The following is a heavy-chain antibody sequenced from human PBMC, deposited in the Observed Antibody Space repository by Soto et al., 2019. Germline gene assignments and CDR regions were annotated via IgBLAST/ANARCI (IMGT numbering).Heavy chain of an antibody. J-gene: IGHJ5*02. CDR2: IIPIFGTA. CDR1: GGTFSSYA. CDR3: ARGIAGPASEYNWFDP. Sequence: ASVKVSCKASGGTFSSYAISWVRQAPGQGLEWMGGIIPIFGTANYAQKFQGRVTITADESTSTAYMELSSLRSEDTAVYYCARGIAGPASEYNWFDPWGQGTLVT. D-gene: IGHD6-13*01. V-gene: IGHV1-69*13.